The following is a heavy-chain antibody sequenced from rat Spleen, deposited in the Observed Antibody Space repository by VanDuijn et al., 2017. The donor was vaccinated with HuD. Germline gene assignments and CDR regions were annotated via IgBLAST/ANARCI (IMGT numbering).Heavy chain of an antibody. CDR3: TSGLSISSTNYYYALFAY. CDR2: IDYSGRT. J-gene: IGHJ3*01. D-gene: IGHD1-6*01. V-gene: IGHV3-1*01. CDR1: GYSITSNY. Sequence: EVQLQESGPGLVKPSQSLSLTCSVTGYSITSNYWGWIRKFPGNKMEWMGYIDYSGRTSYNPSLKSRISITRDTSKNQFSLQLNSVTTEDTATYYCTSGLSISSTNYYYALFAYWGQGTLVTVSS.